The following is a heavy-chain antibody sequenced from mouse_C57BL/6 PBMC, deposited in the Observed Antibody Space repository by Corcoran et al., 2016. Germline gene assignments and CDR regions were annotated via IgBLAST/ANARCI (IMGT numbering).Heavy chain of an antibody. J-gene: IGHJ2*01. CDR2: ISYDGSN. Sequence: DVQLQESGPGLVKPSQSLSLTCSVTGYSITSGYYWNWIRQFPGNKLEWMGYISYDGSNNYNPSLKNRISITRDTSKNQFFLKLNSVTTEDTATYYCARDYYLYYFDYWGQGTTLTVSS. V-gene: IGHV3-6*01. D-gene: IGHD1-1*01. CDR1: GYSITSGYY. CDR3: ARDYYLYYFDY.